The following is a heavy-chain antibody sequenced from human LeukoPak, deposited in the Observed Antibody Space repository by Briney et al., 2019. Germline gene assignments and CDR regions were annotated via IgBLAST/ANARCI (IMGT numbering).Heavy chain of an antibody. CDR3: ARLRYYYESSGYRPYYFDY. CDR1: GYSISSGYY. CDR2: IYHSGST. Sequence: PSETLSLTCAVSGYSISSGYYWGWIRQPPGKALEWFGSIYHSGSTDYNPSLKSRVTMSVDTAKNQFSLSLTSVTAADTAVYYCARLRYYYESSGYRPYYFDYWGQGTLVTVSS. V-gene: IGHV4-38-2*01. D-gene: IGHD3-22*01. J-gene: IGHJ4*02.